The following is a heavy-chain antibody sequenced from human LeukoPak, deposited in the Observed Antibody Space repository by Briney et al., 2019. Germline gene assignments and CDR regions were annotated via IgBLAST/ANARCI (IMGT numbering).Heavy chain of an antibody. CDR3: ARDSAGNDY. J-gene: IGHJ4*02. V-gene: IGHV3-7*01. Sequence: GGSLRLSCAASGFSLRGYWMSWVRQAPGKGLEWVANIKQDGSEKYYVDSVKGRFTISRDNAKNSLYLQMNSLRAEDTAMYYCARDSAGNDYWGQGTLVTVSS. CDR1: GFSLRGYW. D-gene: IGHD6-13*01. CDR2: IKQDGSEK.